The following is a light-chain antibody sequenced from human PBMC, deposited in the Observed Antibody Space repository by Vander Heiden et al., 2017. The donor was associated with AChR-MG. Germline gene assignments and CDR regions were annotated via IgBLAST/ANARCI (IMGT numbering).Light chain of an antibody. Sequence: QLVLPQSPSASASLAASVKPTCTLSSGHSSYAIAWHQQQPEKGPRYLMKLNSDGSHSKGDGIPDRFSGSSSGAERYLTISSLQSEDEADYYCQTWGTGIRVVFGGGTKLTVL. CDR3: QTWGTGIRVV. J-gene: IGLJ2*01. V-gene: IGLV4-69*01. CDR2: LNSDGSH. CDR1: SGHSSYA.